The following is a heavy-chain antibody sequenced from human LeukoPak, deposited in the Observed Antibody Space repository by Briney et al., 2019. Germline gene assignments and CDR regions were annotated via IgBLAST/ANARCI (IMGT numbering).Heavy chain of an antibody. CDR2: IESDGTST. J-gene: IGHJ3*01. CDR1: GFTFTTSW. V-gene: IGHV3-74*01. Sequence: RGSLRLSCAASGFTFTTSWMHWFRQAPGKGLVWVSRIESDGTSTTYADSVKGRFTISRDNAKNTLYLQMNSLRAEDTAVYYCARDQYSSTWYRGAFDVWGQGTMVSVSS. CDR3: ARDQYSSTWYRGAFDV. D-gene: IGHD6-13*01.